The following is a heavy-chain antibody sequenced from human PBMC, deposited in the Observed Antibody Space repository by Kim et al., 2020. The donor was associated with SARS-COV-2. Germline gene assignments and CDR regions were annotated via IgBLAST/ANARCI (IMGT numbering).Heavy chain of an antibody. CDR1: GGSISSYY. V-gene: IGHV4-59*01. J-gene: IGHJ5*02. D-gene: IGHD2-2*01. Sequence: SETLSLTCTVSGGSISSYYWSWIRQPPGKGLEWIGYIYYSGSTNYNPSLKSRVTISVDTSKNQFSLKLSSVTAADTAVYYCARVSLSPEWGPRTKVPAAIWFDPWGQGTLVTVSS. CDR2: IYYSGST. CDR3: ARVSLSPEWGPRTKVPAAIWFDP.